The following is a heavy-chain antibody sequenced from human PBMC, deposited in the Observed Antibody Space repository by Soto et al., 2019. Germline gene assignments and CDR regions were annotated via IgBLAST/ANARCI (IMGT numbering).Heavy chain of an antibody. J-gene: IGHJ4*02. CDR3: GRGGSDSPMAPGY. CDR1: GFTFSSYW. Sequence: GGSLRLSCAASGFTFSSYWMHWVRQAPGKGLVWVSRINPDGSATNYADSVKGRFAISRDNAKNTLYLQMNSLRAEDTAVFYCGRGGSDSPMAPGYWGQGTLVTVSS. CDR2: INPDGSAT. D-gene: IGHD5-18*01. V-gene: IGHV3-74*01.